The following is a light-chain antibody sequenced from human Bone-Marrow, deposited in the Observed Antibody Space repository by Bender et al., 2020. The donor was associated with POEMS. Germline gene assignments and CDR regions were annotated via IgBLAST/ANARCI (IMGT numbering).Light chain of an antibody. J-gene: IGLJ3*02. V-gene: IGLV2-23*02. CDR3: FSYAGSDIWV. CDR1: NSNVGIYNL. Sequence: QSALTQPASVSGSPGQSITISCTGTNSNVGIYNLVSWFQQYPGKAPKLVIYEVNKRPSGVSYRFSGSKSGNTATLTISGLQAEDEADYYCFSYAGSDIWVFGEGTKLTVL. CDR2: EVN.